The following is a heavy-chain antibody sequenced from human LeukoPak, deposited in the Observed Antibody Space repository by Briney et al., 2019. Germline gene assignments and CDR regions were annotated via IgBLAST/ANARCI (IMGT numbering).Heavy chain of an antibody. Sequence: GGSLRLSCAASGFTFSHYWMTWVRQAPGKGLEWVASIKLDGSEKYYVDSVKGRFTISRDNAKNSLYLQMNSLRAEDTAVYYCAREVDGVDYWGQGTLVTVSS. CDR3: AREVDGVDY. D-gene: IGHD5-24*01. V-gene: IGHV3-7*01. CDR1: GFTFSHYW. J-gene: IGHJ4*02. CDR2: IKLDGSEK.